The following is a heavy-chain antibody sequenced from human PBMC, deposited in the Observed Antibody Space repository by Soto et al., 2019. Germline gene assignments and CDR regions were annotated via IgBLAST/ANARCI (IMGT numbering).Heavy chain of an antibody. CDR3: ASSGGYDYGSSRRFDY. Sequence: SQTLRLTSTVAGGYSVSFYWSWILKTTGKGLEWIGYIYYSGSTNYNPSLKSRVTISVDTSKNQFSLKLSSVTAADTAVYYCASSGGYDYGSSRRFDYWGQGTLVTVSS. D-gene: IGHD5-12*01. J-gene: IGHJ4*02. CDR2: IYYSGST. CDR1: GGYSVSFY. V-gene: IGHV4-59*01.